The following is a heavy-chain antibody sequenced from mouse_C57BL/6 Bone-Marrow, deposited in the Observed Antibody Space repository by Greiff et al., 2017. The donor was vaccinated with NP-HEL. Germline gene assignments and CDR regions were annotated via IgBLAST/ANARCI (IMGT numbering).Heavy chain of an antibody. J-gene: IGHJ4*01. CDR3: ARSYDYDGYYAMDY. D-gene: IGHD2-4*01. V-gene: IGHV1-54*01. Sequence: QVQLQQPGAELVRPGTSVKVSCKASGYAFTNYLIEWVKQRPGQGLEWIGVINPGSGGTNYNEKFKGKATLTADKSSSTAYMQLSSLTSEDSAVYFCARSYDYDGYYAMDYWGQGTSVTVAS. CDR1: GYAFTNYL. CDR2: INPGSGGT.